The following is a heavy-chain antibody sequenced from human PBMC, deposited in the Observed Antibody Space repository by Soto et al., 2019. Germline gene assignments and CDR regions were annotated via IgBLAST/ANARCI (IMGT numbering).Heavy chain of an antibody. Sequence: QVQLVESGGGVVQPGRSLRLSCAASGFTFSSYAMHWVRQAPGKGLEWVAVISYDGSNKYYADSVKGRFTISRDNSKNTLYLQMNSLRAEDTAVYYCARPTLGGAGTTDYYYYGMDVWGQGTTVTVSS. CDR3: ARPTLGGAGTTDYYYYGMDV. V-gene: IGHV3-30-3*01. CDR1: GFTFSSYA. J-gene: IGHJ6*02. CDR2: ISYDGSNK. D-gene: IGHD1-7*01.